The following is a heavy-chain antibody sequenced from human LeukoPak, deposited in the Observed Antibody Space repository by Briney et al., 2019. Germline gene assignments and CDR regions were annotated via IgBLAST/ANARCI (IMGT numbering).Heavy chain of an antibody. V-gene: IGHV4-59*12. CDR1: GGSISSYY. D-gene: IGHD3-10*01. CDR2: IYYSGST. J-gene: IGHJ3*02. CDR3: ARDSFTMVRGVIINDAFDI. Sequence: PSETLSLTCTVSGGSISSYYWSWIRQPPGKGLEWIGYIYYSGSTNYNPSLKSRVTISVDTSKNQFSLKLSSVTAADTAVYYCARDSFTMVRGVIINDAFDIWGQGTMVTVSS.